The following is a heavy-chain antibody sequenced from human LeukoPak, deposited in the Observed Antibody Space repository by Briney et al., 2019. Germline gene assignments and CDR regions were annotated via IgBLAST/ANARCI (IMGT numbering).Heavy chain of an antibody. CDR3: ARGKGLVPAAIRTGWFDH. J-gene: IGHJ5*02. Sequence: SETLSLTCAVYGVSFSGYYWSWIRQPPGKGLEWIGEINHSGRTNYNPSLNSRFSISVDTSKNPFSLYLISVPDEGTSFNFCARGKGLVPAAIRTGWFDHWGQGTLVTVSS. CDR2: INHSGRT. V-gene: IGHV4-34*01. CDR1: GVSFSGYY. D-gene: IGHD2-2*02.